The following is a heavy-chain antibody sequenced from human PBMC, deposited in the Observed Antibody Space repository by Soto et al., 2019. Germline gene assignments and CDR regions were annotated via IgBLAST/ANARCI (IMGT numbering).Heavy chain of an antibody. J-gene: IGHJ6*02. CDR2: MNPNSGNT. D-gene: IGHD3-10*01. CDR3: ARAYMVRGVIYGYYYYGMDV. Sequence: GASVKVSCKASGYTFTSYDINWVRQATGQGLEWMGWMNPNSGNTGYAQKFQGRVTMTRNTSISTAYMELSSLRSEDTAVYYCARAYMVRGVIYGYYYYGMDVWGQGTTVTVSS. V-gene: IGHV1-8*01. CDR1: GYTFTSYD.